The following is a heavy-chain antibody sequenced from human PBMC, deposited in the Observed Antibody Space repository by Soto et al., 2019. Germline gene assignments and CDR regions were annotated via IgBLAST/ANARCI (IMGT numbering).Heavy chain of an antibody. CDR2: TYYRSKWYN. CDR3: ARVAVAGPDDAFDI. V-gene: IGHV6-1*01. CDR1: GDILSSNSAA. J-gene: IGHJ3*02. D-gene: IGHD6-19*01. Sequence: PSQTLSLTCAISGDILSSNSAALNWIRQSPSRGLEWLGRTYYRSKWYNDYAVSVKSRITINPDTSKNQFSLQLNSVTPEDAAVYYCARVAVAGPDDAFDIWGQGTMVTVSS.